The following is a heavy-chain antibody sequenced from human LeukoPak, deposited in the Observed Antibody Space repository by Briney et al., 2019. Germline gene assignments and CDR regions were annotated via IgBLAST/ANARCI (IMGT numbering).Heavy chain of an antibody. CDR1: GGSISNYW. Sequence: PSETLSLTCTVSGGSISNYWWSWIRQPPGKGLEWIGYVFDSGGTNYNPSLKSRVTISVDTSKKQFSLKLSSVTAADTAVFYCARGYSSSWNYFDYWGQGTLVTVSS. D-gene: IGHD6-13*01. V-gene: IGHV4-59*01. CDR2: VFDSGGT. CDR3: ARGYSSSWNYFDY. J-gene: IGHJ4*02.